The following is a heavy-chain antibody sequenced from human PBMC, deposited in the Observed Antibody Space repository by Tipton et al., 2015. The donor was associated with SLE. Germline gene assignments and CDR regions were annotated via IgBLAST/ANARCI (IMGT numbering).Heavy chain of an antibody. CDR2: ISAYNGNT. V-gene: IGHV1-18*01. J-gene: IGHJ1*01. CDR3: ARFRPSRAKTITIFEH. D-gene: IGHD3-3*01. CDR1: GYTFTSYG. Sequence: QVQLVQSGAEVKKPGASVKVSCKACGYTFTSYGISWVRQAPGQGLEWMGWISAYNGNTNYAQKLQGRVTMTTDTSTSTAYMELRCVRSNETAVYYCARFRPSRAKTITIFEHRGQGTLVNVSS.